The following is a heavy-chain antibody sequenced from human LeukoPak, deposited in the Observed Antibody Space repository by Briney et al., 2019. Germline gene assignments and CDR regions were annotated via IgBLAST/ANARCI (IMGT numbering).Heavy chain of an antibody. Sequence: SETLSLTCTVSGVSISSYYWSWIRQPPGKGLEWIGYIYYSGSTNYNPSLKSRVTISLDTAKKQFSLKLNSVTAADTAVYYCVRGGSGYDSFDYWGQGTLVTVSS. D-gene: IGHD5-12*01. J-gene: IGHJ4*02. CDR3: VRGGSGYDSFDY. CDR2: IYYSGST. CDR1: GVSISSYY. V-gene: IGHV4-59*01.